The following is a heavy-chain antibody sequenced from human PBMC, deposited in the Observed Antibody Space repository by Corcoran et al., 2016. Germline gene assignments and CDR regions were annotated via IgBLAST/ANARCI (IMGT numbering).Heavy chain of an antibody. CDR3: ARGGRTVAHYGMDV. V-gene: IGHV4-34*01. J-gene: IGHJ6*02. D-gene: IGHD4-4*01. Sequence: EQQQQWGAGLLKPSETLSLTCAVYGGSFRGYYWSWIRQPPGKGLEWIGEINHSGSTNYNPSLKSRVTISVDTSKNQFSLKLRSVTAADTAVYYCARGGRTVAHYGMDVWGHGTTVTVSS. CDR2: INHSGST. CDR1: GGSFRGYY.